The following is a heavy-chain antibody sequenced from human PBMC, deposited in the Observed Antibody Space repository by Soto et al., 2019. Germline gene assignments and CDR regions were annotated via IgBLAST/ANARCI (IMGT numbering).Heavy chain of an antibody. V-gene: IGHV1-69*13. D-gene: IGHD6-13*01. Sequence: SVKVSCKASGGTFSSYAISWVRQAPGQGLEWMGGIIPIFGTANYAQKFQGRVTITADESTSTAYMELSSLRSEDTAGYYWASVAAAAGTQPADSGTALWAHGPSVPVSS. J-gene: IGHJ6*02. CDR2: IIPIFGTA. CDR1: GGTFSSYA. CDR3: ASVAAAAGTQPADSGTAL.